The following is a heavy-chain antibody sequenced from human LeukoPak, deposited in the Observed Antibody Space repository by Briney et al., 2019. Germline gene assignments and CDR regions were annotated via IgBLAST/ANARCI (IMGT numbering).Heavy chain of an antibody. CDR3: ARDPYYYDSSVNY. Sequence: GGSLRLSWAASGFTFSSYWMSWVRQAPGKGLEWVANIEQDGSEKNYVDSVKGRFTISRDNAKNSLYLQMNSLRAEDTAVYYCARDPYYYDSSVNYWGQGTLVTVSS. J-gene: IGHJ4*02. CDR2: IEQDGSEK. CDR1: GFTFSSYW. V-gene: IGHV3-7*03. D-gene: IGHD3-22*01.